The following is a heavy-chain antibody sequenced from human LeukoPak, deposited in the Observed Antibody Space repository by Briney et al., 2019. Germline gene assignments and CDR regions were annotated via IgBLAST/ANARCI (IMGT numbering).Heavy chain of an antibody. CDR1: GYTFTSYA. J-gene: IGHJ4*02. CDR3: ATGYYYDSSGYLPFDY. CDR2: INVGNGNT. D-gene: IGHD3-22*01. Sequence: ASVKVSCKASGYTFTSYAMHWVRQAPGQRLEWMGWINVGNGNTKYSQKFQGRVTMTRDTSISTAYMELSRLRSDDTAVYYCATGYYYDSSGYLPFDYWGQGTLVTVSS. V-gene: IGHV1-3*01.